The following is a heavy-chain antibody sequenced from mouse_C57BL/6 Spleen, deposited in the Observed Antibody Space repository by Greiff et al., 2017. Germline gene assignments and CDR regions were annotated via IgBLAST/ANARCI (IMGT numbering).Heavy chain of an antibody. Sequence: EVQGVESGEGLVKPGGSLKLSCAASGFTFSSYAMSWVRKTPEKRLEWVAYISSGGDYIYYADTVKGRFTISRDNARNTLYLQMSSLKSEDTAMYYGTSRLGYDYGAGFAYWGQGTLVTVSA. CDR1: GFTFSSYA. CDR2: ISSGGDYI. CDR3: TSRLGYDYGAGFAY. D-gene: IGHD2-4*01. J-gene: IGHJ3*01. V-gene: IGHV5-9-1*02.